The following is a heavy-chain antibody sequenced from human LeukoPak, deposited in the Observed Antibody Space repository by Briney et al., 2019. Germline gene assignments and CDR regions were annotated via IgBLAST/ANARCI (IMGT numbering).Heavy chain of an antibody. CDR2: IYYSGST. CDR1: GGSISSYY. Sequence: SETLSLTCTVSGGSISSYYWSWIRQPPGKGLEWIGYIYYSGSTNYNPSLKSRVTISVNTSKNQFSLKLSSVTAADTAVYYCARVQRLVGAIDYWGQGTLVTVSS. D-gene: IGHD1-26*01. J-gene: IGHJ4*02. CDR3: ARVQRLVGAIDY. V-gene: IGHV4-59*08.